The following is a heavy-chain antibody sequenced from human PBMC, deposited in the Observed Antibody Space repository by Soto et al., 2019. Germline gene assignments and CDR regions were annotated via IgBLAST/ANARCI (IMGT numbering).Heavy chain of an antibody. Sequence: QLQLQESGPGLVKPSETLSLTCTVSGGSISSSSYYWGWIRQPPGKGLEWIGSIYYSGSTYYNPSLKRRVTISVDTSKNQFSLKLSSVTAAETAVYYCAMSPAGAGPIWGQGTMVTVSS. J-gene: IGHJ3*02. CDR2: IYYSGST. V-gene: IGHV4-39*01. CDR3: AMSPAGAGPI. CDR1: GGSISSSSYY. D-gene: IGHD6-19*01.